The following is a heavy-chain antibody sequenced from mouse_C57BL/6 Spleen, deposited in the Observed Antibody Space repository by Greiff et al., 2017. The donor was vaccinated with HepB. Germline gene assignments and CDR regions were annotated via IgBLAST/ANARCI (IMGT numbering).Heavy chain of an antibody. D-gene: IGHD2-3*01. V-gene: IGHV5-6*02. CDR3: ATKTDGYYQVFDV. J-gene: IGHJ1*03. CDR1: GFTFSSYG. CDR2: ISSGGSYT. Sequence: DVKLVESGGDLVKPGGSLKLSCAASGFTFSSYGMSWVRQTPDKRLEWVATISSGGSYTYYPDSVKGRFTISRDNAKNTLYLQMSSLKSEDTAMYYCATKTDGYYQVFDVWGTGTTVTVSS.